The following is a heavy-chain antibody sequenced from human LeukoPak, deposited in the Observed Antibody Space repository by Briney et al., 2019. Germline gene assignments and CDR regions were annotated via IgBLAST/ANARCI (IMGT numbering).Heavy chain of an antibody. CDR2: IYYSGST. J-gene: IGHJ4*02. CDR3: ARHEFFDSSGYYPLRH. V-gene: IGHV4-59*08. D-gene: IGHD3-22*01. Sequence: PSETLSLTCTVSGGSISSYYWSWIRQPPGKGLEWIGYIYYSGSTNYNPSLKSRVTMSVDTSKNQFSLKLSSVTAADTAVYYCARHEFFDSSGYYPLRHWGQGTLVTVSS. CDR1: GGSISSYY.